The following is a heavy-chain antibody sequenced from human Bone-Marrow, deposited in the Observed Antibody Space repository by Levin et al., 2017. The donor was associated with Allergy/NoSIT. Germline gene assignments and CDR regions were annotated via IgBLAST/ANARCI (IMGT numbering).Heavy chain of an antibody. D-gene: IGHD3-3*01. J-gene: IGHJ6*03. CDR2: ITDSGASI. Sequence: GGSLRLSCAASGFTFSGIAMIWVRQAPGKGLEWVSTITDSGASIHYSDSVKGRFTVSRDNLKNTLFLQVNSLRPEDPALYFCAWSHDARDYYYYMDVWGKGTTVTVSS. CDR1: GFTFSGIA. V-gene: IGHV3-23*01. CDR3: AWSHDARDYYYYMDV.